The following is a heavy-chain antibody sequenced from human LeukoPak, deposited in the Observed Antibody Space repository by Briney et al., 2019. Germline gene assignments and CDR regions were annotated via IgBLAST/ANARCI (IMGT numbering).Heavy chain of an antibody. CDR3: ARIFPNYYDSSATAGYFDY. V-gene: IGHV1-46*01. CDR2: INPSGGST. CDR1: GYTFTSYY. D-gene: IGHD3-22*01. Sequence: ASVKVSCKASGYTFTSYYMHWVRQAPGQGLEWMGIINPSGGSTSYAQKFQGRVTMTRDTSTSTVYMELSSLRSEDTAVYYCARIFPNYYDSSATAGYFDYWGQGTLVTVSS. J-gene: IGHJ4*02.